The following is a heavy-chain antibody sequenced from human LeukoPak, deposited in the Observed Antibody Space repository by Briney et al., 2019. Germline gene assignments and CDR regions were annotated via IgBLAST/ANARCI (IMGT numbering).Heavy chain of an antibody. V-gene: IGHV1-69*04. Sequence: SVKVSCKASVGTFSSYAISWVRQAPGQGLEWVGRIIPILGIAHSAQTFQGGGTITADKPTRTAYIELSSLRSEDTAVYYCASGVQLDRRLSYYPYYGMDVWGQGPTVTVSS. CDR2: IIPILGIA. CDR3: ASGVQLDRRLSYYPYYGMDV. D-gene: IGHD1-1*01. CDR1: VGTFSSYA. J-gene: IGHJ6*02.